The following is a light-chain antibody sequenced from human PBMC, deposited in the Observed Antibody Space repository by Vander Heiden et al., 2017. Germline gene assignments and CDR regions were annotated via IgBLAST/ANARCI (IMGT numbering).Light chain of an antibody. J-gene: IGLJ3*02. V-gene: IGLV2-23*02. CDR1: NGDFVSYNL. CDR2: EVS. CDR3: CSYAGSSTWV. Sequence: QSALTQPASVAGSPRQAITISCTGTNGDFVSYNLVSWYHQPPGKAPKLMIYEVSKRPSGVATRFSGSKSGNTAVLTVSAPQDEDEADYYGCSYAGSSTWVFGGGTKLTVL.